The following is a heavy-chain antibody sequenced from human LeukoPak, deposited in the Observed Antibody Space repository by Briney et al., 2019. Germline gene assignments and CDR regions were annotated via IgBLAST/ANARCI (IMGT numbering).Heavy chain of an antibody. D-gene: IGHD5-18*01. CDR2: IQQDGSEQ. J-gene: IGHJ4*02. Sequence: PGGSLRLSCAASGFTFKAYWMSWVRQAPGTGLEWVANIQQDGSEQNYVDSVKGRFTISRDNARNSLYLEMNSLRAADTAVYYCARLRYTYGKNFDYWGQGTLVTVSS. CDR3: ARLRYTYGKNFDY. CDR1: GFTFKAYW. V-gene: IGHV3-7*01.